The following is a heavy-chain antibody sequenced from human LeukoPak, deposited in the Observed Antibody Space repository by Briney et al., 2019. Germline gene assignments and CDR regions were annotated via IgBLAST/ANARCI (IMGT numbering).Heavy chain of an antibody. CDR2: ISYDGSNK. J-gene: IGHJ4*02. Sequence: PGRSPRLSCAASGFTFSSYGMHWVRQAPGKGLEWVAVISYDGSNKYYADSVKGRFTISRDNSKNTLYLQMNSLRAEDTAVYYCAKDKTGMDYWGQGTLVTVSS. CDR1: GFTFSSYG. V-gene: IGHV3-30*18. CDR3: AKDKTGMDY. D-gene: IGHD1-1*01.